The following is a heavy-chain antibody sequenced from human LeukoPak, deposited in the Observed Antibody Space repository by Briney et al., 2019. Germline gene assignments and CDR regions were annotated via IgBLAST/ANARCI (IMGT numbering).Heavy chain of an antibody. CDR1: GFTFSSYW. V-gene: IGHV3-7*01. CDR3: AKEGRGGFDI. D-gene: IGHD3-16*01. CDR2: IKQDGSDK. J-gene: IGHJ3*02. Sequence: GGSLRLSCVASGFTFSSYWLSWVRQAPGKGLEWVANIKQDGSDKYYVDSVKGRFTISRDNAKSSLYLQMNSLRPEDTAVYYCAKEGRGGFDIWGQGTMVTVSS.